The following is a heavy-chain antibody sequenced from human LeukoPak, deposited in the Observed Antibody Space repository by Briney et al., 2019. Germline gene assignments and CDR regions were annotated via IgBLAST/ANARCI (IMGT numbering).Heavy chain of an antibody. CDR3: AKDTFRDGYKAYYLDY. Sequence: GGSLRLSCAASGFTVSNNYMSWVRQAPGKGLEWVSVIYSGGSTYYADSVKGRFTISRDNSENTLYLQMNSLRAEDTAVYYCAKDTFRDGYKAYYLDYWGQGTLVTVSS. J-gene: IGHJ4*02. D-gene: IGHD5-24*01. CDR2: IYSGGST. V-gene: IGHV3-53*01. CDR1: GFTVSNNY.